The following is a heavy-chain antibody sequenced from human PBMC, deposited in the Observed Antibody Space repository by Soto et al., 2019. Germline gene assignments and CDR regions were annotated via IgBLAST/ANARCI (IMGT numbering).Heavy chain of an antibody. CDR3: VRDRSWSYES. CDR1: GFAFSDYF. V-gene: IGHV3-72*01. CDR2: VRNRVRGYTT. J-gene: IGHJ5*02. D-gene: IGHD1-26*01. Sequence: EVQLVESGGGLVQPGGSLRLSCAASGFAFSDYFIDWVRQAPGKGLEWVGRVRNRVRGYTTEYAASVKGRFTISRDDSKNSVHLQMNSLRTADTAVYYCVRDRSWSYESWGLGTLVTVS.